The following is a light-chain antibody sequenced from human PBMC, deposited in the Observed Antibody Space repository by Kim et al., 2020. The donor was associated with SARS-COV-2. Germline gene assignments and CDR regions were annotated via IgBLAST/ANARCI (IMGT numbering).Light chain of an antibody. CDR3: QQYDNLPPFT. CDR2: DAS. J-gene: IGKJ3*01. Sequence: SVGDRVNITCQASQDISNYLNWYQQKPGKAPKFLIYDASNLETGVPSRFSGSGSGTDFTFTISSLQPEDIATYYCQQYDNLPPFTFGPGTKVDIK. V-gene: IGKV1-33*01. CDR1: QDISNY.